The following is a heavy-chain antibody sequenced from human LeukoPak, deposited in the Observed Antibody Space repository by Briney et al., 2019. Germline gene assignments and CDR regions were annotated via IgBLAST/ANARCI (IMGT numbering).Heavy chain of an antibody. D-gene: IGHD2-21*02. J-gene: IGHJ4*02. CDR1: GYTVTGYG. V-gene: IGHV1-18*01. CDR2: ISTYNGNT. CDR3: ARFSRSMTVIFDY. Sequence: ASVKVSCKASGYTVTGYGFSWVRQAPGQGLEWMGWISTYNGNTNYAQKLQGRVTMTTDTSTNTAYMELRSLRSDDTAVYHCARFSRSMTVIFDYWGQGTLVTVSS.